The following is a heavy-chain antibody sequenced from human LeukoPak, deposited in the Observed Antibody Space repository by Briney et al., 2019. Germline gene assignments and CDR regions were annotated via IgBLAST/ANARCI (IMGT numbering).Heavy chain of an antibody. CDR1: GYTFTSYY. CDR2: INPSGGST. V-gene: IGHV1-46*01. D-gene: IGHD3-22*01. J-gene: IGHJ4*02. Sequence: GASVKVSCKASGYTFTSYYMHWVRQAPGQGLEWMGIINPSGGSTSYAQKFQGRVTMTRDTSTSTVHMELSSLRSEDTAVYYCAIPYYDSSGYGIQQNNDYWGQGTLVTVSS. CDR3: AIPYYDSSGYGIQQNNDY.